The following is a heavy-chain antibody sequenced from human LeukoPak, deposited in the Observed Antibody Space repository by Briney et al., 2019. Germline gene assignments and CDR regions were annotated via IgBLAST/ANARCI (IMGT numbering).Heavy chain of an antibody. CDR1: GYTFTSYA. D-gene: IGHD2-15*01. Sequence: ASVKVSCKASGYTFTSYAMHWVRQAPGQRLEWMGWINAGNGNTKYSQKFQGRVTITRDTSASTAYMELSSLRSEDTAVYYCARGPRYCSGGSCYFGYYYYGMDVWGQGTTVTVSS. V-gene: IGHV1-3*01. CDR3: ARGPRYCSGGSCYFGYYYYGMDV. J-gene: IGHJ6*02. CDR2: INAGNGNT.